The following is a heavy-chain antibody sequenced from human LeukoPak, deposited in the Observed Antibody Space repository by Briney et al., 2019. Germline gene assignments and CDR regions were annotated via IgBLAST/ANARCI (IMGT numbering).Heavy chain of an antibody. CDR2: INPNSGGT. V-gene: IGHV1-2*02. D-gene: IGHD6-19*01. CDR3: ARSSGWKYNIDY. CDR1: GYTFTGYY. Sequence: ASVKVSCKASGYTFTGYYMHWVRQAPGQGLEWMGWINPNSGGTYYAQKFQGRVTMTSDTSISTAYMELSRLRSDNTAVYYCARSSGWKYNIDYWGQGTLVTVSS. J-gene: IGHJ4*02.